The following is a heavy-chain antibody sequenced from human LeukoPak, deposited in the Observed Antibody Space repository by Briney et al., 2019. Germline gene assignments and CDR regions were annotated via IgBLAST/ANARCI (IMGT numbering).Heavy chain of an antibody. J-gene: IGHJ5*01. CDR2: IFRTGST. D-gene: IGHD3-10*01. CDR3: ARRVGFYGSGSLNYFDP. V-gene: IGHV4-39*02. CDR1: GGSIDSSSYY. Sequence: PSETLSLTCAVSGGSIDSSSYYWGWIRQPPGKGLEWIGSIFRTGSTYYSASLKSRVSISVDTSKNHIALKLTSVTAADTAVCFCARRVGFYGSGSLNYFDPWGQGILVSVS.